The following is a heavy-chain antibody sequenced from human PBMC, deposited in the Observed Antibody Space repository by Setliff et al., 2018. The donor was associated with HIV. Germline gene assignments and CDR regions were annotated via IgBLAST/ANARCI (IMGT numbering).Heavy chain of an antibody. Sequence: LRLSCAASGFTFSSYAMSWIRQPPGKGLEWIGYIYYTGSTYYNPSLKSRVTISLDTSRNQFSLKLSSVTAADTAVYYCECYNSDDGYFDNWGQGALVTVSS. CDR1: GFTFSSYA. CDR2: IYYTGST. CDR3: ECYNSDDGYFDN. J-gene: IGHJ4*02. V-gene: IGHV4-30-4*08. D-gene: IGHD2-8*01.